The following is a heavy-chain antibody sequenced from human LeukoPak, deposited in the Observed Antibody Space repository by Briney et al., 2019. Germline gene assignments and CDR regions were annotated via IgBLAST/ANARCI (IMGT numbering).Heavy chain of an antibody. CDR1: GITFSSYW. D-gene: IGHD3-10*01. V-gene: IGHV3-74*01. Sequence: GGSLRLSCAASGITFSSYWMHWVRQAPGKGLVWFSRINSDGSSTTYADSVKGRFTISRDNAKNTLYLQMNSLRAEDTAVYYCARYYGSGTYAFDIWGQGTMVTVSS. CDR3: ARYYGSGTYAFDI. J-gene: IGHJ3*02. CDR2: INSDGSST.